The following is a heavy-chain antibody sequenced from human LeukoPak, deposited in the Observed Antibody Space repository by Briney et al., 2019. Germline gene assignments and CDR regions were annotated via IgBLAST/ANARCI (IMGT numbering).Heavy chain of an antibody. CDR3: ARGHHPLRGHLYDY. Sequence: SETLSLTCAVYGGSFSGYYWSWIRQPPGKGPEWIGEINHSGSTNYNPSLKSRVTISVDTSKNQFSLKLSSVTAADTAVYYCARGHHPLRGHLYDYWGQGTLVTVSS. V-gene: IGHV4-34*01. CDR2: INHSGST. J-gene: IGHJ4*02. D-gene: IGHD3-16*01. CDR1: GGSFSGYY.